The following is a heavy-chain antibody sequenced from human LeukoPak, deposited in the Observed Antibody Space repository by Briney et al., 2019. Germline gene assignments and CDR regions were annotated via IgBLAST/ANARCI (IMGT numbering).Heavy chain of an antibody. CDR1: GYTFTNYY. D-gene: IGHD3-10*01. CDR3: ARVGYFYGSGSQTGGYLDY. J-gene: IGHJ4*02. V-gene: IGHV1-46*01. CDR2: INPSSGST. Sequence: GASVKVSCKASGYTFTNYYIHWVRQAPGQGLECMGIINPSSGSTSYAQKFQGRVNMTRDTAISTAYMELSSLTFDDTAIYYCARVGYFYGSGSQTGGYLDYWGQGTLVTVSS.